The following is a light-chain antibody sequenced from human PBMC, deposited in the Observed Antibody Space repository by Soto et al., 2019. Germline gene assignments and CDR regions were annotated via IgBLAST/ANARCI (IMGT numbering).Light chain of an antibody. CDR3: QQRFSWPPT. Sequence: EIGLTQSPATLSLSPGDRATLSCRASQSVSRYLAWYQQKPGQAPRLLIPDTSTRATGVPDTFSGSGSGTDFTHTISSLEPEDSAMYYCQQRFSWPPTFGGGTHVEIK. V-gene: IGKV3-11*01. CDR2: DTS. CDR1: QSVSRY. J-gene: IGKJ4*01.